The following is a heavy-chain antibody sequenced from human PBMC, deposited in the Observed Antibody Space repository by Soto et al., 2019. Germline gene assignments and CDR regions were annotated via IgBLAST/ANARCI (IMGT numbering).Heavy chain of an antibody. J-gene: IGHJ6*02. Sequence: GGSLRLSCAASGFTFSSYAMHWVRQAPGKGLEWVAVISYDGSNKYYADSVKGRFTISRDNSKNTLYLQMNSLRAEDTAVYYCARAILSRYSYGYLDYYYGMDVWGQGTTVTVSS. CDR3: ARAILSRYSYGYLDYYYGMDV. CDR1: GFTFSSYA. V-gene: IGHV3-30-3*01. D-gene: IGHD5-18*01. CDR2: ISYDGSNK.